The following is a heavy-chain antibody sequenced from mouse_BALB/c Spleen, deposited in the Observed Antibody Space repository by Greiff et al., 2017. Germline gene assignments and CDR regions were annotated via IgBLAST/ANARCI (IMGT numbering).Heavy chain of an antibody. CDR1: GFTFSDYY. Sequence: VHLVESGGGLVKPGGSLKLSCAASGFTFSDYYMYWVRQTPEKRLEWVATISDGGSYTYYPDSVKGRFTISRDNAKNNLYLQMSSLKSEDTAMYYCARDGDYDWFAYWGQGTLVTVSA. V-gene: IGHV5-4*02. CDR2: ISDGGSYT. D-gene: IGHD2-4*01. J-gene: IGHJ3*01. CDR3: ARDGDYDWFAY.